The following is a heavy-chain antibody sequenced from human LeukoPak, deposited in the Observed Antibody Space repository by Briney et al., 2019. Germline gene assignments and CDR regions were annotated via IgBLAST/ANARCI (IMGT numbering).Heavy chain of an antibody. D-gene: IGHD3-22*01. CDR3: AKDLPPNYYDSSGYFDY. CDR1: GFTFSNYA. CDR2: ISGSGGSI. V-gene: IGHV3-23*01. J-gene: IGHJ4*02. Sequence: GGSLRLSCAASGFTFSNYAMSWVRQAPGKGLEWVSAISGSGGSIYYADSVKGRFTISRDNSKNTLYLQMNSLRAEDTAVYYCAKDLPPNYYDSSGYFDYWGQGTLVTVSS.